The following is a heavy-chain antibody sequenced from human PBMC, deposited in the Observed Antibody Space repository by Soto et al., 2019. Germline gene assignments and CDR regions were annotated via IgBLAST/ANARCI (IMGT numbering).Heavy chain of an antibody. CDR1: GFTFSSYS. CDR2: ISSSSSYI. Sequence: PGGSLRLSCAASGFTFSSYSMNWVRQAPGKGLEWVSSISSSSSYIYYADSVKGRFTISRDNAKNSLYLQMNSLRAEDTAVYYCARDFWEGYDSSGYLLLDAFDIWGQGTMVTVSS. V-gene: IGHV3-21*01. J-gene: IGHJ3*02. CDR3: ARDFWEGYDSSGYLLLDAFDI. D-gene: IGHD3-22*01.